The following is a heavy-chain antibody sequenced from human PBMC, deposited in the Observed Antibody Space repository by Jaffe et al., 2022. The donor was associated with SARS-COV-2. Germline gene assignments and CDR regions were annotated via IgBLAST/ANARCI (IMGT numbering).Heavy chain of an antibody. CDR1: GYTFTKNA. CDR3: VRDGEDYCNGDSCAPYYYYGMDV. Sequence: QVQLVQSGSELKKPGASVKVSCKASGYTFTKNAMNWVRQAPGQGLEWMGWINTNTGKPTYAQGFTGRFVFSLDTSVSTAYLQISSLKGEDTAVYYCVRDGEDYCNGDSCAPYYYYGMDVWGQGTTVIVSS. V-gene: IGHV7-4-1*02. D-gene: IGHD2-15*01. CDR2: INTNTGKP. J-gene: IGHJ6*02.